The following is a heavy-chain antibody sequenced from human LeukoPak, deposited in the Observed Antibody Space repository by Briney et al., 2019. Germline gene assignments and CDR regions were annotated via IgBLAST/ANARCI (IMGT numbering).Heavy chain of an antibody. J-gene: IGHJ4*02. CDR1: GGSISSGSYY. Sequence: PSETLSLTCTVSGGSISSGSYYWSWIRQPAGKGLEWIGRIYTSGSTNYNPSLKSRVTISVDTSKNQFSLKLSSVTAADTAVYYCARWVVPADGGYYFDYWGQGTLVTVSS. CDR2: IYTSGST. CDR3: ARWVVPADGGYYFDY. V-gene: IGHV4-61*02. D-gene: IGHD2-2*01.